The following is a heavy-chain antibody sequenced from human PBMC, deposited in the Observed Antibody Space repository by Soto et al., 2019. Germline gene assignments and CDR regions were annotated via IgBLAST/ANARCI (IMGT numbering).Heavy chain of an antibody. CDR1: GGSISSYY. CDR3: ARGGCWRSSWYLAY. CDR2: IYYSGST. J-gene: IGHJ4*02. D-gene: IGHD6-13*01. Sequence: QVQLQESGPGLVKPSETLSLTCTVSGGSISSYYWSWIRQPPGKGLEWIGYIYYSGSTNYNPSLKSRVTISVDTSKNQFSLKLSSVTAADTAVYYCARGGCWRSSWYLAYWDQGTLVTVSS. V-gene: IGHV4-59*01.